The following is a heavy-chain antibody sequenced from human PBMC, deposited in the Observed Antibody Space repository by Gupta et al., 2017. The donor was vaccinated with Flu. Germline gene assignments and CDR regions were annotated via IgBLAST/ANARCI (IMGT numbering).Heavy chain of an antibody. Sequence: EAQLVASGGGLVKPGGSLRLSCAASGFNFGIDSIRWVRQAPGKGLEWVSSLSSSSSYRYFSDSVKGRFTISRDNAKNSQYLQMNSLRAEDTAVYDCARHFSDRDAFDIWGQGTMVTVSS. CDR1: GFNFGIDS. D-gene: IGHD3-22*01. V-gene: IGHV3-21*01. CDR3: ARHFSDRDAFDI. CDR2: LSSSSSYR. J-gene: IGHJ3*02.